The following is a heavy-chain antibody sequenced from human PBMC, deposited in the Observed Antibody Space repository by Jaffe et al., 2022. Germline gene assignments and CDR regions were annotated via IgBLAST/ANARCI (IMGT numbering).Heavy chain of an antibody. CDR1: GGSISSYY. J-gene: IGHJ3*02. CDR3: ARALPSVDNFADPDAFDI. D-gene: IGHD3-9*01. V-gene: IGHV4-59*01. CDR2: IYYSGST. Sequence: QVQLQESGPGLVKPSETLSLTCTVSGGSISSYYWSWIRQPPGKGLEWIGYIYYSGSTNYNPSLKSRVTISVDTSKNQFSLKLSSVTAADTAVYYCARALPSVDNFADPDAFDIWGQGTMVTVSS.